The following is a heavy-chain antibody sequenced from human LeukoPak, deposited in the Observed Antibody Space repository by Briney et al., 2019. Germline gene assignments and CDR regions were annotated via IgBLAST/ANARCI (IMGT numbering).Heavy chain of an antibody. CDR3: ARRIAAAAALYYFDY. Sequence: GGSLRLSCAASGFTFSSYWMHWVRQAPGKGLLWVSRINSDGSSTSYADSVKGRFTISRDNAKNTLYLQMNSLRAEDTAVYYCARRIAAAAALYYFDYWGQGTLVTVSS. CDR2: INSDGSST. CDR1: GFTFSSYW. V-gene: IGHV3-74*01. J-gene: IGHJ4*02. D-gene: IGHD6-13*01.